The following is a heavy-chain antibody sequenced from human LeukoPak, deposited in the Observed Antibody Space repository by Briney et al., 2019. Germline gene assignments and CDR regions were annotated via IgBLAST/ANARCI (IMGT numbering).Heavy chain of an antibody. J-gene: IGHJ1*01. V-gene: IGHV1-18*04. CDR1: GYTFSSYG. D-gene: IGHD3-10*01. Sequence: GASVKVSCKASGYTFSSYGISWVRQAPGQGFEWMGWISAYNGNTNYAQKLQGRVTMTTDTSTSTAYMELRSLRSDDTAVYYCARGTRYGSGSYSGYWGQGTLVTVSS. CDR3: ARGTRYGSGSYSGY. CDR2: ISAYNGNT.